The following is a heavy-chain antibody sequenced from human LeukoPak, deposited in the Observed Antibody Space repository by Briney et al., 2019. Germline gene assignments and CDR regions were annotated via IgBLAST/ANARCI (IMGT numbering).Heavy chain of an antibody. J-gene: IGHJ4*02. D-gene: IGHD4-17*01. Sequence: ASVKVSCKASGGTFSSYAISWVRQAPGQGLEWMGGIIPIFGTANYAQKFQGRVTITADESTSTAYMELSSLRSEDTAVYYCASRREDYGDYEDCWGQGTLVTVSS. CDR2: IIPIFGTA. CDR1: GGTFSSYA. CDR3: ASRREDYGDYEDC. V-gene: IGHV1-69*13.